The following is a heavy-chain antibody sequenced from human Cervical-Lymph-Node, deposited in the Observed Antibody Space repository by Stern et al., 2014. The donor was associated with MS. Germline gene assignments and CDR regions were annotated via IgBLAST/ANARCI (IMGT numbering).Heavy chain of an antibody. J-gene: IGHJ4*02. CDR2: INTDGSSP. V-gene: IGHV3-74*02. CDR1: GFTFDSYS. D-gene: IGHD6-13*01. Sequence: EVHLVESGGGLVQPAGSLRLSCAASGFTFDSYSMHWVRHVPGQGLVWVSRINTDGSSPRYADSVKGRFTISRDNAKNMMYLEMNSLRAEDTAVYYCSGSNWYFFDYWGQGTLVTVSS. CDR3: SGSNWYFFDY.